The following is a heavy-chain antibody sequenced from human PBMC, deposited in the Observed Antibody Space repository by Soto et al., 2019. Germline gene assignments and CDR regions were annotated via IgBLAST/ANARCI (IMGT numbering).Heavy chain of an antibody. Sequence: EVQLVESGGGLVQPGGSLRLSCAASGFTFSSYAMHWVRQAPGKGLEYVSAISSNGGSTYYANSVKVRFTISIDNSKNTLYLQMGSLRAEVIAVYYCVRGPGYYFDYWGQGTLVTVSS. CDR2: ISSNGGST. V-gene: IGHV3-64*01. CDR3: VRGPGYYFDY. J-gene: IGHJ4*02. CDR1: GFTFSSYA.